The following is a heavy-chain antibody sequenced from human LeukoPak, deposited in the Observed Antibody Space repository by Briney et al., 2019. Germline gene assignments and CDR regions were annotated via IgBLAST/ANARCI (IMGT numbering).Heavy chain of an antibody. J-gene: IGHJ5*02. D-gene: IGHD2-2*02. V-gene: IGHV3-23*01. Sequence: PGGSLRLSRAASGFTFSSYAITWVRQAPAKGLDWVSAVSGSGGSTYYADSVKGRFTISRDNSKNTLYLQMNSLRAEDTAVYYCTKTAPATIYWFDPWGQRTLVTVSS. CDR1: GFTFSSYA. CDR3: TKTAPATIYWFDP. CDR2: VSGSGGST.